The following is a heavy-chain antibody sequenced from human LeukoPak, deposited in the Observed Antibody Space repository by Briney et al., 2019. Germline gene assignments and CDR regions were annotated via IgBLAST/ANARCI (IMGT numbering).Heavy chain of an antibody. D-gene: IGHD3-22*01. CDR2: IHYSGRT. CDR3: ARVRDRSSYFYDLDY. V-gene: IGHV4-59*01. CDR1: GGSISSYY. Sequence: PSETLSLTCTVSGGSISSYYWSWIRQPPGKGLEWIGCIHYSGRTNYNPSLKGRVPISVDTSKNQFSLKLSSVTAADTAVYYCARVRDRSSYFYDLDYWGQGTLVTVSS. J-gene: IGHJ4*02.